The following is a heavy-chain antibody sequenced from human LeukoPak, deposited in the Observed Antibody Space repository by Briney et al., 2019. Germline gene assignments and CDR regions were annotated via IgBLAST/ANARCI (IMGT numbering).Heavy chain of an antibody. Sequence: GRSLRLSCAASGFTFDDYTMHWVRQAPGKGLEWVSLISWDGGSTYYADSVKGRFTISRDNSKNSLYLQMNSLRTEDTALYYCAKASNTYYDSSGYYPRAEYFQHWGQGTLVTVSS. CDR2: ISWDGGST. J-gene: IGHJ1*01. D-gene: IGHD3-22*01. CDR1: GFTFDDYT. CDR3: AKASNTYYDSSGYYPRAEYFQH. V-gene: IGHV3-43*01.